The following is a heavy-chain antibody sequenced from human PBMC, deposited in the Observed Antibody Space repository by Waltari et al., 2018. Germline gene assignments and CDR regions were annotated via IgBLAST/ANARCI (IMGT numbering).Heavy chain of an antibody. J-gene: IGHJ4*02. CDR3: AVYDSSGYHDY. V-gene: IGHV1-2*06. CDR1: GYTFTGYY. Sequence: QVQLVQSGAEVKKPGASVKVSCKASGYTFTGYYMHWVRQAPGQGLEWMGRINPNSGGTTYAQKFQGRVTMTRDTSISTAYMELSRLRSDDTAVYYCAVYDSSGYHDYWGQGTLVTVSS. CDR2: INPNSGGT. D-gene: IGHD3-22*01.